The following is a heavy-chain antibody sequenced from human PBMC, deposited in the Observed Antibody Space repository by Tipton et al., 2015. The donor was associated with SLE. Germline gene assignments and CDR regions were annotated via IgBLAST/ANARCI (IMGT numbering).Heavy chain of an antibody. CDR1: GFTLSPYG. CDR2: IWFDGTNE. CDR3: TREAGHMDV. J-gene: IGHJ6*03. V-gene: IGHV3-33*01. Sequence: SGFTLSPYGMHWVRQAPGKGLEWVAVIWFDGTNEYYADSVKGRSTISRDNSKDTVYLQMNSLRAEDTAVYYCTREAGHMDVWGKGTTVTVSS.